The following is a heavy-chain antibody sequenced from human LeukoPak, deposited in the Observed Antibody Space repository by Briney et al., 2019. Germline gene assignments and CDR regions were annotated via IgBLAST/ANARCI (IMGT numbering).Heavy chain of an antibody. J-gene: IGHJ4*02. CDR1: GGSISSGSYY. D-gene: IGHD3-22*01. CDR3: ARGTTYYYDSSGYYSPFDY. Sequence: SETLSLTCTVSGGSISSGSYYWSWIRQPAGKGLEWIGRIYTSGSTNYNPSLKSRATISVDTSKNQFSLKLSSVTAADTAVYYCARGTTYYYDSSGYYSPFDYWGQGTLVTVSS. V-gene: IGHV4-61*02. CDR2: IYTSGST.